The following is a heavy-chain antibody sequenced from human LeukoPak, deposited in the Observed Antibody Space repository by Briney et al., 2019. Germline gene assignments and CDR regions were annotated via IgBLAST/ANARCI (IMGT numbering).Heavy chain of an antibody. Sequence: PGGSLRLSCAASGFTFSNAWMSWVRQAPGKGLEWVGRIKSKTDGGTTDYAAPVKGRFTISRDDSKNTLYLQMNSLKTEDTAVYYCTTQEDSSGYVDFDYWGLGTLVTVSS. CDR1: GFTFSNAW. CDR3: TTQEDSSGYVDFDY. J-gene: IGHJ4*02. V-gene: IGHV3-15*01. D-gene: IGHD3-22*01. CDR2: IKSKTDGGTT.